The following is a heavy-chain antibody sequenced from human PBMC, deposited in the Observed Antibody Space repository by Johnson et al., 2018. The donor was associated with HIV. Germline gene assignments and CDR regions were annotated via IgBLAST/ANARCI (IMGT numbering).Heavy chain of an antibody. Sequence: QVQLVESGGGLVKPGGSLRLSCAASGFILSDYYLSWVRQAPGKGPECVSYMSTSGSPSYYVDSVTGRFTISRDNTNNSLYLQMNSLRAEDTAVYYCARGRDSTGDGGAFDIWGQGIMVTISS. D-gene: IGHD7-27*01. CDR3: ARGRDSTGDGGAFDI. J-gene: IGHJ3*02. CDR1: GFILSDYY. CDR2: MSTSGSPS. V-gene: IGHV3-11*01.